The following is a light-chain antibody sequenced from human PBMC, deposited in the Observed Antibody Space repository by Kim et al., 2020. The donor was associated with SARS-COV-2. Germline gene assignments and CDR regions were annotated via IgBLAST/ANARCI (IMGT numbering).Light chain of an antibody. Sequence: APGKTAGITCGGNNIGSKSVDWYQQKPGQAPVLVIYYDSDRPSGIPERFSGSNSGNTATLTISRVEAGDEADYYCQVWDSSGDHYVFGTGTKVTVL. J-gene: IGLJ1*01. CDR3: QVWDSSGDHYV. V-gene: IGLV3-21*04. CDR1: NIGSKS. CDR2: YDS.